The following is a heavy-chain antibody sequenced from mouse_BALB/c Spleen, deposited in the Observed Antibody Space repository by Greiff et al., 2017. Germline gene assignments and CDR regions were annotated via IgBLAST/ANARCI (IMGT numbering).Heavy chain of an antibody. CDR3: ARSGYYDYFDY. CDR2: ISSGSSTI. Sequence: EVKLVESGGGLVQPGGSRKLSCAASGFTFSSFGMHWVRQAPEKGLEWVAYISSGSSTIYYADTVKGRFTISRDNPKNTLFLQMNSLRSEDTAMYYCARSGYYDYFDYWGQGTTLTVSS. V-gene: IGHV5-17*02. J-gene: IGHJ2*01. D-gene: IGHD2-3*01. CDR1: GFTFSSFG.